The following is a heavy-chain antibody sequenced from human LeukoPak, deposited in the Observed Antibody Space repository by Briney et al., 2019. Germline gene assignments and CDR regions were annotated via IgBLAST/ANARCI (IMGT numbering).Heavy chain of an antibody. CDR1: GGSVSSGSYY. CDR2: IYYSGST. CDR3: ASSGWYPGYFDY. D-gene: IGHD6-19*01. J-gene: IGHJ4*02. Sequence: SETLSLTCTVSGGSVSSGSYYWSWIRQPPGKGLEWIGYIYYSGSTNYNPSLKSRVTISVDTSKNQFSLKLSPVTAVDTAVYYCASSGWYPGYFDYWGQGILVTVSS. V-gene: IGHV4-61*01.